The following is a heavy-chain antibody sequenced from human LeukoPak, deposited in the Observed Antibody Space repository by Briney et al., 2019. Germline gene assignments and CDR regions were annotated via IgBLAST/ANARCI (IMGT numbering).Heavy chain of an antibody. Sequence: PSETLSLTCTVSGGSISSVDYYWSWIRQYPGKGLEWIGYINYRGSAYYNPSLKSRVTVSVDTSKNQFSLKLSSVTAADTAVYYCARRATVTKYYFDYWGQGTLVTVSS. J-gene: IGHJ4*02. D-gene: IGHD4-17*01. CDR2: INYRGSA. CDR3: ARRATVTKYYFDY. V-gene: IGHV4-31*03. CDR1: GGSISSVDYY.